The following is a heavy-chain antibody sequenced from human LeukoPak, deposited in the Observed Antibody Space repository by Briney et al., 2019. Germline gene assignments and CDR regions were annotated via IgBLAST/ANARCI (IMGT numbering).Heavy chain of an antibody. J-gene: IGHJ6*03. CDR3: ARDSVPGDYQGYYMDV. D-gene: IGHD4-17*01. Sequence: GGSLRLSCAASGLTFSNYGMHWVRQAPGKGLEWVAVISYEGSNKYYADSVKGRFTISRDNSKNTLYLQMNSLRAEDTAVYYCARDSVPGDYQGYYMDVWGRGTTVTVSS. V-gene: IGHV3-30*03. CDR1: GLTFSNYG. CDR2: ISYEGSNK.